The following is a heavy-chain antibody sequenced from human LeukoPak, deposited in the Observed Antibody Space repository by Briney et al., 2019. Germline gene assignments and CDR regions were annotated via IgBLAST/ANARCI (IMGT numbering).Heavy chain of an antibody. V-gene: IGHV5-51*01. CDR1: GYSFTSYW. D-gene: IGHD2-15*01. Sequence: GESLKISCKGSGYSFTSYWIGWVRQMPGKGVEWMGIIYPGDSDTRYSPSFQGQVTISADKSISTAYLQWSSLKASDTAMYYCARRDVVVVAARLGAFDIWGQGTMVTVSS. J-gene: IGHJ3*02. CDR2: IYPGDSDT. CDR3: ARRDVVVVAARLGAFDI.